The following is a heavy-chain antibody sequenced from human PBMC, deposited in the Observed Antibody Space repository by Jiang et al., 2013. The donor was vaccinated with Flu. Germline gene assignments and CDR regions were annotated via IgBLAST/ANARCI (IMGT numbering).Heavy chain of an antibody. CDR1: GFTFSSYG. V-gene: IGHV3-30*18. CDR2: ISYDGSNK. J-gene: IGHJ4*02. Sequence: VQLVESGGGVVQPGRSLRLSCAASGFTFSSYGMHWVRQAPGKGLEWVAVISYDGSNKYYADSVKGRFTISRDNSKNTLYLQMNSLRAEDTAVYYCAKEGRIAVALEVDYWGQGTLVTVSS. CDR3: AKEGRIAVALEVDY. D-gene: IGHD6-19*01.